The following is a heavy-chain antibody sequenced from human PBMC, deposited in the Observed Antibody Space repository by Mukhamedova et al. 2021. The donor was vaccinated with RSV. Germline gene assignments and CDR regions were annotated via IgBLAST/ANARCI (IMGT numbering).Heavy chain of an antibody. Sequence: SWIRQPPGKGLEWIGEINHSGSTNYNPSLKSRVTISVDTSKNQFSLKLSSVTAADTAVYYCARRRITSTMGSLYYYGMDVWGQG. V-gene: IGHV4-34*01. CDR3: ARRRITSTMGSLYYYGMDV. D-gene: IGHD3-10*01. CDR2: INHSGST. J-gene: IGHJ6*02.